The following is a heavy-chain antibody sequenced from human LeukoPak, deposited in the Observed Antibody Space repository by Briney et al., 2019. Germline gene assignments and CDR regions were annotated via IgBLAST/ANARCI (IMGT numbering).Heavy chain of an antibody. J-gene: IGHJ4*02. CDR2: INPSGGNT. Sequence: GASVTVSCKASGYTFITYYMHWVRQAPGQGLEWMGIINPSGGNTSYAQKFQGRLTMPRDTSTSTVYMELSSLRSEDTAVYYCAKADGWPLDYWGQGTLVTVSS. V-gene: IGHV1-46*01. CDR1: GYTFITYY. D-gene: IGHD5-24*01. CDR3: AKADGWPLDY.